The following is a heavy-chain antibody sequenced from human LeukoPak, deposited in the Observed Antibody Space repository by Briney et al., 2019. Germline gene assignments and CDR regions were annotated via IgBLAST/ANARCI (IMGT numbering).Heavy chain of an antibody. CDR1: GFTFSSYG. D-gene: IGHD2-15*01. CDR3: ARDGLVAATPGYNWFDP. Sequence: GRSLRLSCAASGFTFSSYGMHRVRQAPGKGLEWVAVISYDGSNKYYADSVKGRFTISRDNSKNTLYLQMNSLRAEDTAVYYCARDGLVAATPGYNWFDPWGQGTLVTVSS. CDR2: ISYDGSNK. V-gene: IGHV3-30*19. J-gene: IGHJ5*02.